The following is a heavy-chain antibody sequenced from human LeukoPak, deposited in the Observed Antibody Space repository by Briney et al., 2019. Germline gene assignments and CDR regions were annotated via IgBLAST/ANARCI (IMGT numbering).Heavy chain of an antibody. CDR1: GYTFTGYY. V-gene: IGHV1-18*04. Sequence: ASVKVSCKASGYTFTGYYMHWVRQAPGQGLEWMGWISAYNGNTNYAQKLQGRVTMTTDTSTSTAYMELRSLRSDDTAVYYCASGDYGDAYYFDYWGQGTLVTVSS. CDR2: ISAYNGNT. J-gene: IGHJ4*02. CDR3: ASGDYGDAYYFDY. D-gene: IGHD4-17*01.